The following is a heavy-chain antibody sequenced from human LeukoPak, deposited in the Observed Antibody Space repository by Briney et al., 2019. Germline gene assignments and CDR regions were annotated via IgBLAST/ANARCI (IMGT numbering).Heavy chain of an antibody. Sequence: GGSLRLSCTASGFTFGDYAMTWVRQAPGKGLEWVGFIRSNLYGGTPEYAASVKGRFTISRDDSKSIAYPQMNSLKTDDTAVYYCTRDQTPYYWGQGTLVTVSS. CDR3: TRDQTPYY. CDR1: GFTFGDYA. V-gene: IGHV3-49*04. J-gene: IGHJ4*02. CDR2: IRSNLYGGTP.